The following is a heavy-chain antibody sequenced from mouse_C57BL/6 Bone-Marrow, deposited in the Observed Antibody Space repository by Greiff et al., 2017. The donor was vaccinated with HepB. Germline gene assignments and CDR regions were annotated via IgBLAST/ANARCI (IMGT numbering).Heavy chain of an antibody. CDR1: GYSITSGYY. J-gene: IGHJ2*01. CDR3: ARSSYYSNYGDY. Sequence: EVQRVESGPGLVKPSQSLSLTCSVTGYSITSGYYWNWIRQFPGNKLEWMGYISYDGSNNYNPTLKNRIPITRDTSKNQFFLKLNSVTTEDTATYYGARSSYYSNYGDYWGQGTTLTVSS. CDR2: ISYDGSN. V-gene: IGHV3-6*01. D-gene: IGHD2-5*01.